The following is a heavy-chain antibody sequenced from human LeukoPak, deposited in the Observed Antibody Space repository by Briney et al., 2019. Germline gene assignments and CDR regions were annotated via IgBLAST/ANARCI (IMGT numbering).Heavy chain of an antibody. CDR1: GYFFTSYW. V-gene: IGHV5-51*01. CDR3: ARSYGSGSYGGAFDI. CDR2: IYPGDSDT. Sequence: PGESLKISCKGSGYFFTSYWIAWVRQMPGKGLERMGIIYPGDSDTRYSPSFQGQVTMSADKSISTAYLQWSSLKASDTAMYYCARSYGSGSYGGAFDIWGQGTMVTVSS. D-gene: IGHD3-10*01. J-gene: IGHJ3*02.